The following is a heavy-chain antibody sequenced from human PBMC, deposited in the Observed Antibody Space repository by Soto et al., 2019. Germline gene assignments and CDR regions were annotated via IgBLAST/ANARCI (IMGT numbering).Heavy chain of an antibody. CDR1: GYTFARYA. Sequence: QIQVVQSGPEVREPAASVEVSCKASGYTFARYAFSWVRQAPGQGPEWMGWISASNNNIHYAQKFESRVTMFTDTSTNTAYMQLRSLTSDDTAFYYCARDRSTRDTVTPGMDVWGQGTAVTVAS. V-gene: IGHV1-18*01. CDR3: ARDRSTRDTVTPGMDV. D-gene: IGHD4-4*01. CDR2: ISASNNNI. J-gene: IGHJ6*02.